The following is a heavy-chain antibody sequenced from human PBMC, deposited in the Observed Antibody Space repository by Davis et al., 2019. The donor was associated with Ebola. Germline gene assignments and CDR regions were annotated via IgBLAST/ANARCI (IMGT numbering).Heavy chain of an antibody. J-gene: IGHJ6*02. CDR1: GFTFSSYA. Sequence: GGSLRLSCAASGFTFSSYAVHWVRQAPGKGLEWVAFIWYDGSLKYYADSVKGRFTISRDNSKNTLYLQMNSLRADDTAVYYCARDPFEYYYYYGMDVWGQGTTVTVSS. V-gene: IGHV3-33*01. CDR3: ARDPFEYYYYYGMDV. CDR2: IWYDGSLK. D-gene: IGHD3-16*01.